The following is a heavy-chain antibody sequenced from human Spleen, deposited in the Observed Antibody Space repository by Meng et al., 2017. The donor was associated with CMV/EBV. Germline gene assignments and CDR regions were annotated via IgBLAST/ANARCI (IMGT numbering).Heavy chain of an antibody. CDR1: GFTFSSYS. V-gene: IGHV3-21*01. Sequence: GGSLRLSCAASGFTFSSYSMNWVRQAPGKGLEWVSSISSSSSYIYYADSVKGRFTISRDNAKNSLYLQMNSLRAEDTAVYYCSRTSSDTSGYSRDYFDYWGQGTLVTVSS. D-gene: IGHD3-22*01. CDR3: SRTSSDTSGYSRDYFDY. J-gene: IGHJ4*02. CDR2: ISSSSSYI.